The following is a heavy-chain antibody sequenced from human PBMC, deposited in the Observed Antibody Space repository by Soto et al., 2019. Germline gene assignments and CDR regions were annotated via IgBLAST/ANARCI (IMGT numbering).Heavy chain of an antibody. CDR1: GFSLSTSGVG. J-gene: IGHJ5*02. V-gene: IGHV2-5*02. D-gene: IGHD3-22*01. CDR3: ARVTLTYYYDSSGYYRGFDP. CDR2: IYWDDDK. Sequence: QITLKESGPTLVKPTQTLTLTCTFSGFSLSTSGVGVGWIRQPPGKALEWLALIYWDDDKRYSPSLKSRLTITKDTSKNQVFLTMTNMDPVDTATYYCARVTLTYYYDSSGYYRGFDPWGQGTLVTVSS.